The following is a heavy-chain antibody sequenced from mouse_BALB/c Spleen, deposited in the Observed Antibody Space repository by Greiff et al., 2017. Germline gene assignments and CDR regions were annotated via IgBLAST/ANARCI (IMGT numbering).Heavy chain of an antibody. J-gene: IGHJ4*01. CDR2: ISSGSSTI. CDR1: GFTFSSFG. D-gene: IGHD1-1*01. V-gene: IGHV5-17*02. CDR3: ARSDYGSSSLYAMDY. Sequence: DVQLVESGGGLVQPGGSRKLSCAASGFTFSSFGMHWVRQAPEKGLEWVAYISSGSSTIYYADTVKGRFTISRDNPKNTLFLQMTSLRSEDTAMYYCARSDYGSSSLYAMDYWGQGTSVTVSS.